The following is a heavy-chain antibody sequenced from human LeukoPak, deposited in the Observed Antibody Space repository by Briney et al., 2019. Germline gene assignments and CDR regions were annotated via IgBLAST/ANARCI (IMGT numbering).Heavy chain of an antibody. J-gene: IGHJ4*02. CDR2: IISRSSTV. D-gene: IGHD4-23*01. CDR3: ARIYGGNSYYFDY. V-gene: IGHV3-48*04. Sequence: SYIISRSSTVYYADSVRGRFTISRDNAKNSLYLQMNSLRAEDTAVYYCARIYGGNSYYFDYWGQGTLVTVSS.